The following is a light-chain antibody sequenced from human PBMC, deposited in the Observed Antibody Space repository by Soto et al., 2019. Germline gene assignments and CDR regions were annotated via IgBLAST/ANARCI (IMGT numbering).Light chain of an antibody. CDR1: SSDVGGYNF. CDR2: DVS. J-gene: IGLJ1*01. CDR3: TSYTTSFTDV. Sequence: QSALTQPASVSGSPGQSITISCTGTSSDVGGYNFVSWYQHHPGKAPKLIIYDVSNRPSGVSNRFSGSKSGNTASLTISGLQAEDDADYYCTSYTTSFTDVFGTGTKLTVL. V-gene: IGLV2-14*03.